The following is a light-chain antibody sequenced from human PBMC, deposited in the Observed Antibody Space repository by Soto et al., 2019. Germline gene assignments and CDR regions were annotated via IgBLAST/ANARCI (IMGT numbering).Light chain of an antibody. V-gene: IGKV1-13*02. Sequence: AIQLTQSPSSLSASVGDRVTITCRAGQGISSALAWYQQKPGKPPKLLIYDASSLESGVPSRFSGSGSGTDFTLTISSLQPEYFATYYCQQFKSYPLTFGGGTKVDIK. J-gene: IGKJ4*01. CDR3: QQFKSYPLT. CDR1: QGISSA. CDR2: DAS.